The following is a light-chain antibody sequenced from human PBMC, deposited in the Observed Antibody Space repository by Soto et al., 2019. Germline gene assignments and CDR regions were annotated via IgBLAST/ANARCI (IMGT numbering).Light chain of an antibody. Sequence: VLTHYPGTLSLSKSQPVTQSCRASQSVSISYLAWYQQKPGQAPRRLIYGESSRATGIQDRFSGSGSGTDFTLTISRLEPEDFAVDYCQQYGSSPTFGQGTKVEI. CDR2: GES. V-gene: IGKV3-20*01. CDR3: QQYGSSPT. CDR1: QSVSISY. J-gene: IGKJ1*01.